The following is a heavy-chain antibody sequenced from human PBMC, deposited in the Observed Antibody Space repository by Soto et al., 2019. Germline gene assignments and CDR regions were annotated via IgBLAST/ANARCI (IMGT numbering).Heavy chain of an antibody. J-gene: IGHJ3*01. CDR2: ITGSGGST. Sequence: LRLSCAASGFTFSSYGMTWVRQAPGKGLEWVSSITGSGGSTYYADSVKGRLTISRDNSKNTLYLQMNSLRAEDTAVYYCAKDYGSAFNLWGQGTMVTVSS. CDR3: AKDYGSAFNL. D-gene: IGHD4-17*01. CDR1: GFTFSSYG. V-gene: IGHV3-23*01.